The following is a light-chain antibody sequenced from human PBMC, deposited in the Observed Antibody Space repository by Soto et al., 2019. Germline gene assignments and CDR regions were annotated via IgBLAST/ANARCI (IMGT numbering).Light chain of an antibody. CDR2: GAS. J-gene: IGKJ1*01. CDR1: QSVSTNF. V-gene: IGKV3-20*01. CDR3: QQYGRTSWT. Sequence: EIVLTQSPGTLSLSPGEGATLSCRASQSVSTNFFAWYQQKPGQAPRLLIYGASTRATGIPDRFSGSGSGTDFTLTISRREPEDFAVYYCQQYGRTSWTFGQGTKV.